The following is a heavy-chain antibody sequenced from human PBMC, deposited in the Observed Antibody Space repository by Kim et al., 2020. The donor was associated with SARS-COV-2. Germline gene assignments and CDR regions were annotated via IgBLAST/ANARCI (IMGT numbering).Heavy chain of an antibody. D-gene: IGHD1-26*01. Sequence: NYNPSLTSRVTISVDTSKNQFSLKLSSVTAADTAVYYCARGAVGANPLDYWGQGTLVTVSS. V-gene: IGHV4-34*01. CDR3: ARGAVGANPLDY. J-gene: IGHJ4*02.